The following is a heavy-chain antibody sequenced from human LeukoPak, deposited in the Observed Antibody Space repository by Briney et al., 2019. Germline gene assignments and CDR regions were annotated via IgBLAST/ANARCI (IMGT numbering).Heavy chain of an antibody. D-gene: IGHD4-17*01. V-gene: IGHV4-34*01. CDR1: GGSFSGYY. CDR3: ARTTVTTLDYYGMDV. Sequence: SETLSLTCAVYGGSFSGYYWSWIRQPPGKGLEWIGEINHSGSTNYNPSLKSRVTISVDTSKNQFSLKLSSVTAADTAVYYCARTTVTTLDYYGMDVWGQGTTVTVSS. CDR2: INHSGST. J-gene: IGHJ6*02.